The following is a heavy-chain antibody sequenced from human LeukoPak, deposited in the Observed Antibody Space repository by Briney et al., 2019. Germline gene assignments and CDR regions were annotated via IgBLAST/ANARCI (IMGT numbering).Heavy chain of an antibody. Sequence: ASPKVSCKASGYTFTSYGVSWVRQAPGQGLEGMGWINASNGNTNYAQNLQDRVTMTTATSTSTAYMELRSLRSDDTAVYYCARYPLSYSSNWHYYFDYWGQGTLLTVSS. CDR3: ARYPLSYSSNWHYYFDY. D-gene: IGHD6-13*01. CDR2: INASNGNT. J-gene: IGHJ4*02. V-gene: IGHV1-18*01. CDR1: GYTFTSYG.